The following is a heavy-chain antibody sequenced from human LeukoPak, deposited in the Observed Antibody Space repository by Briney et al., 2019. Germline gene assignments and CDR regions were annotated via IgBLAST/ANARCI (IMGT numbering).Heavy chain of an antibody. CDR3: ARDRYGVRSGSCDY. J-gene: IGHJ4*02. CDR2: ISGDNGDT. D-gene: IGHD1-26*01. CDR1: GGTFSSYA. Sequence: GASVKVSCKASGGTFSSYAISWVRQAPGQGLEWMGWISGDNGDTNYAQKLQGRVTMTTDTSTSTAYMELRSLRYDDTAVYYCARDRYGVRSGSCDYWGQGTLVTVSS. V-gene: IGHV1-18*01.